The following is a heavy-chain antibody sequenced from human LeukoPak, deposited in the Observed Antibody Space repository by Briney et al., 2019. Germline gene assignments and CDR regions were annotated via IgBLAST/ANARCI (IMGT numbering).Heavy chain of an antibody. CDR1: GGSISSSSYY. D-gene: IGHD3-10*01. J-gene: IGHJ4*02. V-gene: IGHV4-39*07. Sequence: SETLSLTCTVSGGSISSSSYYWVWIRQPPGKGLEWIGSIYCSGSTYYNPSLKSRLTISIDTSKNQFSLKLSSVTAADTAVYYCARGGSYYGSGSYPDYWGQGTLVPVSS. CDR2: IYCSGST. CDR3: ARGGSYYGSGSYPDY.